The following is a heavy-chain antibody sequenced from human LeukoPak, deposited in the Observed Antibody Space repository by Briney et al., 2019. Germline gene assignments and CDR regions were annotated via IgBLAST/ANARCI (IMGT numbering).Heavy chain of an antibody. J-gene: IGHJ4*02. CDR3: ARDQGGYNEPYYFDY. V-gene: IGHV3-53*01. CDR2: IYSGGST. D-gene: IGHD5-24*01. CDR1: GFTFSSYA. Sequence: GGSLRLSCAASGFTFSSYAMSWVHQAPGKGLEWVSVIYSGGSTYYADSVKGRFTISRDNSKNTLYLQMNSLRAEDTAVYYCARDQGGYNEPYYFDYWGQGTLVTVSS.